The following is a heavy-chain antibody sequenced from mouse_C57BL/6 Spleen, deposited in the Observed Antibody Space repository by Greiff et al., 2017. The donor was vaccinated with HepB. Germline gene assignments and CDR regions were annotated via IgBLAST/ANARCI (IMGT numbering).Heavy chain of an antibody. Sequence: QVQLQQSGPGLVQPSQSLSITCTVSGFSLTSYGVHWVRQSPGKGLEWLGVIWSGGSTDYNAAFISRLGISKDNSKSQVFFKMNSLQADDTAIYYCARNSCYYDPHFDYWGQGTTLTVSS. J-gene: IGHJ2*01. CDR2: IWSGGST. CDR1: GFSLTSYG. V-gene: IGHV2-2*01. CDR3: ARNSCYYDPHFDY. D-gene: IGHD2-4*01.